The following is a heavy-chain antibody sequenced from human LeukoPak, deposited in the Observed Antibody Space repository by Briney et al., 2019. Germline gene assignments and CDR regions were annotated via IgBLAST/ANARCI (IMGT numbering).Heavy chain of an antibody. CDR3: ARWPHCQDF. CDR1: GFTFSDFY. Sequence: PGGSLRLSCAAPGFTFSDFYMSWVRQAPGKGLEGVANINKDGSEEKYVDSVKGRFTISRDNAKNSLYLQMSSLRADDTAVYYCARWPHCQDFWGRGTRVTVSS. CDR2: INKDGSEE. V-gene: IGHV3-7*03. J-gene: IGHJ4*02.